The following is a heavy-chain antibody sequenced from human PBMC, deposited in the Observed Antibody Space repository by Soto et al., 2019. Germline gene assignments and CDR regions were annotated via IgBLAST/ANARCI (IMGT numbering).Heavy chain of an antibody. Sequence: GGSLRLSCAASGFTFSNYWMHWVRQAPGKGLVWVSRINNDGGGTSYADSVKGRFTASRDNAKNTLYLQMNSLTAEDTAVYFCARDVQLQSFDYWGQGTLVTVSS. D-gene: IGHD2-2*01. CDR3: ARDVQLQSFDY. J-gene: IGHJ4*02. CDR1: GFTFSNYW. V-gene: IGHV3-74*01. CDR2: INNDGGGT.